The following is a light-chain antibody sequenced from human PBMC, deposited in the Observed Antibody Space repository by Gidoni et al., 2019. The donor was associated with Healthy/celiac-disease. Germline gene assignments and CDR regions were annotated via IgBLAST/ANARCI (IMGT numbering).Light chain of an antibody. CDR3: QAWDSSFVV. CDR2: QDS. J-gene: IGLJ2*01. Sequence: SYELTQPPSVSVSPGQTASIPCSGDKLGDQYACWYQQKPGQSPVLVIYQDSKRPSGIPERFSGSNSGNTATLTISGTQAMDEADYYCQAWDSSFVVFGGGTKLTVL. V-gene: IGLV3-1*01. CDR1: KLGDQY.